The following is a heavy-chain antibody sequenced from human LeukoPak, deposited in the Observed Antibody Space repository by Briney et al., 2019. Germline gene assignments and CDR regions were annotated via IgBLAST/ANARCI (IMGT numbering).Heavy chain of an antibody. Sequence: PGGSLRLSCAASGFTFSSYILSWVRQAPGKGLEWVSSISGSGDPRYYADSVKGRFTISRDNSRDTLYLQMNTLRAEDTAVYFCEKLYLSGLFDYWGQGTPVTVSS. V-gene: IGHV3-23*01. J-gene: IGHJ4*02. CDR2: ISGSGDPR. D-gene: IGHD2-8*01. CDR1: GFTFSSYI. CDR3: EKLYLSGLFDY.